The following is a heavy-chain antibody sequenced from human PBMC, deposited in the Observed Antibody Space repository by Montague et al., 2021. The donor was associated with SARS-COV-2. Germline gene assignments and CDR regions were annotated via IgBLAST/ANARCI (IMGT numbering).Heavy chain of an antibody. D-gene: IGHD3-10*01. CDR2: IDYGGSP. Sequence: SETLSLTCTVSGVTVSNPDYHWSWIRQPPGKGLEWMGYIDYGGSPNYSPSLYSRVTISLDTSKNQLSLRLTSATAADTAVYYCATYRQGGSGRGYWGQGILVTVSS. J-gene: IGHJ4*02. CDR3: ATYRQGGSGRGY. V-gene: IGHV4-61*08. CDR1: GVTVSNPDYH.